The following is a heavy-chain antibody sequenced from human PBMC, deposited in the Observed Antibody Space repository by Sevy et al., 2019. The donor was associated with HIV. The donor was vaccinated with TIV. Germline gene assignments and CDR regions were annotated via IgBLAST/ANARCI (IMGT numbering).Heavy chain of an antibody. CDR2: ISSSSTYI. J-gene: IGHJ4*02. Sequence: GGSLRLSCAASGFTFSIYTMNWVRQAPGKGLEWVSSISSSSTYIYYADSVRGRFTISRDNAKNSLYLQMHSLRAEDTAVYYCASGSLDSTGYPFDYGGQGTLVTVSS. CDR3: ASGSLDSTGYPFDY. D-gene: IGHD3-22*01. V-gene: IGHV3-21*01. CDR1: GFTFSIYT.